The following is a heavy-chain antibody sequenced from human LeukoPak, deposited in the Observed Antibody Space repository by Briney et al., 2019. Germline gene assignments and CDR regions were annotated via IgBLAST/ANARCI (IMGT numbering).Heavy chain of an antibody. CDR3: AKELRSVYDSGGYTSDAFDI. Sequence: PGGSLRLSCAASGFTFSSYAMSWVRQAPGKGLEWVSAISGSGGSTYYADSVKGRFTISRDNSKNTLYLQMNSLRAEDTAVYYCAKELRSVYDSGGYTSDAFDIWGQGTMVTVSS. D-gene: IGHD3-22*01. CDR1: GFTFSSYA. J-gene: IGHJ3*02. V-gene: IGHV3-23*01. CDR2: ISGSGGST.